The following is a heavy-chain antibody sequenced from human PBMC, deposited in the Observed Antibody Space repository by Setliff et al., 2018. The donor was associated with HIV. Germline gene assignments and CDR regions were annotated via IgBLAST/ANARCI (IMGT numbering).Heavy chain of an antibody. CDR2: ISAYNGNT. J-gene: IGHJ4*02. Sequence: KASGYTFTSYGISWVRQAPGQGLEWMGWISAYNGNTNYAQKIQGRVTMTTDTSTSTAYMELRSLRSDDTAVYYCARDRRITIFGVVSVVPSKRTKTRSAFDYWGQGTLVTVSS. CDR1: GYTFTSYG. D-gene: IGHD3-3*01. V-gene: IGHV1-18*01. CDR3: ARDRRITIFGVVSVVPSKRTKTRSAFDY.